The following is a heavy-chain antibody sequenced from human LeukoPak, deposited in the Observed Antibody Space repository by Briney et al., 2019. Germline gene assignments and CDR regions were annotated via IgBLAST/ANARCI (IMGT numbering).Heavy chain of an antibody. D-gene: IGHD5-12*01. Sequence: GGSLRLSCAASGFTLSSYNMNWVRQAPGKGLEWISYISTSSTTIKYADSVKGRFTISRDSSKNTLYLQMNSLRAEDTAVYYCAKDRGYSGYDFDYWGQGTLVTVSS. J-gene: IGHJ4*02. CDR1: GFTLSSYN. V-gene: IGHV3-48*01. CDR3: AKDRGYSGYDFDY. CDR2: ISTSSTTI.